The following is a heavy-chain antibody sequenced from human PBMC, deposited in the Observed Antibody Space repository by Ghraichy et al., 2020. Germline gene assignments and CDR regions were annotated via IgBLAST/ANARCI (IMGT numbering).Heavy chain of an antibody. Sequence: ASVKVSCKASGYTFTGAYIHWVRQAPGQGLEWMGWINPNSGGTNYAQKFQGRVTVTRDTSISTAYMDLSSLKSDDTAVDYCARVPATIGGVAYWGQGTLVTVSS. J-gene: IGHJ4*02. CDR1: GYTFTGAY. D-gene: IGHD2-2*02. CDR3: ARVPATIGGVAY. CDR2: INPNSGGT. V-gene: IGHV1-2*02.